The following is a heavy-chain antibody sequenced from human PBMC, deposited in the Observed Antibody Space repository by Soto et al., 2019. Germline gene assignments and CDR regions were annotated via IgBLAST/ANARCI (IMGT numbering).Heavy chain of an antibody. CDR3: ASHYRRRGWEWATEPLFDY. V-gene: IGHV4-59*01. J-gene: IGHJ4*02. Sequence: QVQLQESGPGLVKPSETLSLTCTVSGGSISSYYWSWIRQPPGQGLEWIGYIYYSGSTNYNPSLKRRVPISVDMSKNQFSLKLSSVTAADTAVYSCASHYRRRGWEWATEPLFDYWGQGILVTVPS. CDR1: GGSISSYY. D-gene: IGHD6-19*01. CDR2: IYYSGST.